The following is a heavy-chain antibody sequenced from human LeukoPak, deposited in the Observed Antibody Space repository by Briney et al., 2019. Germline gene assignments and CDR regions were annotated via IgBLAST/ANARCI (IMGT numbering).Heavy chain of an antibody. CDR1: GGSFSYYY. CDR3: ARGKLSREYQLLYRAVAVAGFDY. CDR2: YNRSGST. Sequence: SEPLSLTCAVYGGSFSYYYWCWIRKPPGRVLEWVGEYNRSGSTNYNPSLQSRVTISVDTSKNPSSLKLSSVTAADTAVYYCARGKLSREYQLLYRAVAVAGFDYWGQGTLVTVSS. D-gene: IGHD2-2*02. J-gene: IGHJ4*02. V-gene: IGHV4-34*01.